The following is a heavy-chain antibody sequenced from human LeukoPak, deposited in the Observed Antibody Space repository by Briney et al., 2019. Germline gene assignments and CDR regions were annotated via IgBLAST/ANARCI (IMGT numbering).Heavy chain of an antibody. CDR1: GFTFSSYA. CDR3: ARGPWGGVRVSFVYLDY. D-gene: IGHD3-10*01. J-gene: IGHJ4*02. V-gene: IGHV4-34*01. CDR2: ITHSGGT. Sequence: PGGSLRLSCAASGFTFSSYAMHWVRQPPGKGPEWIGEITHSGGTIYNPSLKSRLSISRDTSKNLLSLKLRSVTAADTAVYYCARGPWGGVRVSFVYLDYWGPGALVTVSS.